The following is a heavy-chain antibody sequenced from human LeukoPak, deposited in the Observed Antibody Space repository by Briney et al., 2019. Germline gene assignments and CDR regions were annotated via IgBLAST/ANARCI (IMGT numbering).Heavy chain of an antibody. Sequence: SVTLSLTCTVSGGSISSSSYYWGWIRQPPGKGLEWIGSIYYSGSTYYNPSLKSRVTISVDTSKNQFSLKLSSVTAADTAVYYCATLTGTTSLDYWGQGTLVTVSS. V-gene: IGHV4-39*01. CDR3: ATLTGTTSLDY. J-gene: IGHJ4*02. CDR2: IYYSGST. D-gene: IGHD1-7*01. CDR1: GGSISSSSYY.